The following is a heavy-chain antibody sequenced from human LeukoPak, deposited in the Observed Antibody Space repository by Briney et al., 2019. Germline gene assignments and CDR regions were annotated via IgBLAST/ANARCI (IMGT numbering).Heavy chain of an antibody. V-gene: IGHV4-34*01. J-gene: IGHJ6*03. CDR1: GGSFSGYY. CDR3: AKNREYSSGWYSYMDV. CDR2: INHSGST. Sequence: SETLSLTCAVYGGSFSGYYWSWIRQPPGKGLEWIGEINHSGSTNQNPSLKSRVTISVDTSKNQFSLKLSSVTAADTAVYYCAKNREYSSGWYSYMDVWGKGTTVTVSS. D-gene: IGHD6-19*01.